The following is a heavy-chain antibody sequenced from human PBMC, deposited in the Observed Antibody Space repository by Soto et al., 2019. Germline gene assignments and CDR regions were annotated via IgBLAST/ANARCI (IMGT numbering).Heavy chain of an antibody. CDR1: GFSLSTSGVG. D-gene: IGHD2-15*01. CDR3: AYLPCSGGSCYWFSFSGMDV. Sequence: QITLKESGPTLVKPTQTLTLTCTFSGFSLSTSGVGVAWIRQPPGKALEWLALIYWDDDKRYRPSLESRLTTTQDPPNNRVVLTLTNMDSVDTATYYCAYLPCSGGSCYWFSFSGMDVWGQGTTVTVSS. V-gene: IGHV2-5*02. CDR2: IYWDDDK. J-gene: IGHJ6*02.